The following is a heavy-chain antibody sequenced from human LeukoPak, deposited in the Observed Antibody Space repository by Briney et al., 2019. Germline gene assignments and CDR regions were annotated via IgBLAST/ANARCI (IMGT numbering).Heavy chain of an antibody. CDR3: ARDVGAYCSSTSCFTKD. Sequence: GRSLRLSCAASGFTFSSYAMHWVRQAPGKGLEWVAVISYDGSNKYYADSLKGRFTISRDNSKNTLYLQMNSLRAEDTAVYYCARDVGAYCSSTSCFTKDWGQGTLVTVSS. CDR1: GFTFSSYA. J-gene: IGHJ4*02. V-gene: IGHV3-30-3*01. CDR2: ISYDGSNK. D-gene: IGHD2-2*01.